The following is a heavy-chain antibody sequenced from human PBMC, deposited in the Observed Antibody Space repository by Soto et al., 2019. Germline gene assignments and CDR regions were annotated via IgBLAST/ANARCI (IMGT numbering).Heavy chain of an antibody. CDR3: AKARGAYWGLDDY. CDR1: GFTFSTYS. D-gene: IGHD3-16*01. V-gene: IGHV3-48*01. Sequence: GGSLRLSCAASGFTFSTYSMNWVRQAPGKGLEWVSSISSSSTIYYADSVKGRFTISRDNVQNSLYLQMHSLRAEDTAVYYCAKARGAYWGLDDYWGQGTLVTVSS. CDR2: ISSSSTI. J-gene: IGHJ4*02.